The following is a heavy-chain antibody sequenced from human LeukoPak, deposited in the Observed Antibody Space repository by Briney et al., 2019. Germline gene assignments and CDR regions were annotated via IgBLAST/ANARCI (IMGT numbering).Heavy chain of an antibody. CDR3: ARDIGKKTGGYSDY. CDR2: IKQDGSEK. J-gene: IGHJ4*02. D-gene: IGHD1-14*01. CDR1: GFTFSSYW. Sequence: GGSLRLSCAASGFTFSSYWMSWVRQAPGKGLEWVANIKQDGSEKYYVDSVKGRFTISRDNAKNSLYLQMNSLRAEDTAVYYCARDIGKKTGGYSDYWGQGTLVTVSS. V-gene: IGHV3-7*01.